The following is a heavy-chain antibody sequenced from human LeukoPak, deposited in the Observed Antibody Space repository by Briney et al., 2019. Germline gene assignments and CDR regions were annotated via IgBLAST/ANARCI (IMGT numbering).Heavy chain of an antibody. CDR3: ARDRGSPLRKPIPPDYYFDY. J-gene: IGHJ4*02. CDR1: GFTFSSYA. V-gene: IGHV3-30*04. Sequence: GGSLRLPCAASGFTFSSYAMHWVRQAPGKGLEWVAVISYDGSNKYYADSVKGRFTISRDNSKNTLYLQMNSLRAEDTAVYYCARDRGSPLRKPIPPDYYFDYWGQGTLVTVSS. CDR2: ISYDGSNK. D-gene: IGHD2-21*01.